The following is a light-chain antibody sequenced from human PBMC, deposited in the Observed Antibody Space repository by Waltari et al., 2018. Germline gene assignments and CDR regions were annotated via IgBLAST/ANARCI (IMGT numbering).Light chain of an antibody. J-gene: IGKJ1*01. V-gene: IGKV3-11*01. Sequence: EIVLTQSPATLSLSPGERAIFSCRASQSVDNFLAWYQQRPGQAPRLLFYDASKRATGIPARLSGSGSGTDFTLTISSLQAEDVAVYYCQQYYSTCQFGQGTKVEIK. CDR3: QQYYSTCQ. CDR1: QSVDNF. CDR2: DAS.